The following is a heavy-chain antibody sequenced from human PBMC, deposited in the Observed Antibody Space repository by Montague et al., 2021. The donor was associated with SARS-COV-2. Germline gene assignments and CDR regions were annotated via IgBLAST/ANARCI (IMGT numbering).Heavy chain of an antibody. CDR3: ARDLRRGFDP. CDR1: GGSFSGYY. Sequence: SETLSLTCAVYGGSFSGYYWSWIRQPSGKGLEWIGEINHSGSTNYNPSLKSRVTISVDTSKNQFSLKLSSVTAADTAVYYCARDLRRGFDPWGQGTLVTVSS. CDR2: INHSGST. D-gene: IGHD3-10*01. V-gene: IGHV4-34*01. J-gene: IGHJ5*02.